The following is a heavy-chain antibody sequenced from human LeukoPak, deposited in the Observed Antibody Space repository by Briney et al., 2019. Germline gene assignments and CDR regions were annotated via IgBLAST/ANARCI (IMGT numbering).Heavy chain of an antibody. CDR2: ISYDGSNK. CDR3: ARDLGHYDSRRPGNAFDI. V-gene: IGHV3-30-3*01. CDR1: GFTFSSYA. J-gene: IGHJ3*02. D-gene: IGHD3-22*01. Sequence: GGSLRLSCAASGFTFSSYAMHWVRQAPGKGLEWVAVISYDGSNKYYADSVKGRFTISRDNSKNTLYLQMNSLRAEDTAVYYCARDLGHYDSRRPGNAFDIWGQGTMVTVSS.